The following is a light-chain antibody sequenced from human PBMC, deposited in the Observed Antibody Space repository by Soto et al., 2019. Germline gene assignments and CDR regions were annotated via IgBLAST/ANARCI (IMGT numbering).Light chain of an antibody. CDR3: QQYNNWPPLT. V-gene: IGKV3-15*01. CDR2: GAS. J-gene: IGKJ4*01. CDR1: QSVSSN. Sequence: EIVMTQSPATLSVSPGERATLSCRASQSVSSNLAWYQQKPGQAPRRLIYGASTRATSIPARFSGSGSGTEFTHTISSLQSEDFAVYYRQQYNNWPPLTFGGGTKVEIK.